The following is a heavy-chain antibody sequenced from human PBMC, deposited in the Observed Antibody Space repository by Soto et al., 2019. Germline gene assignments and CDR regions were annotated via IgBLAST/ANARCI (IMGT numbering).Heavy chain of an antibody. D-gene: IGHD3-22*01. V-gene: IGHV4-30-2*01. CDR3: ARVEDDSESYYYDH. CDR1: GGSIRRDAYA. J-gene: IGHJ5*02. CDR2: GYQSGGA. Sequence: QLQLQESGSGLVKPSQTLSLTCTVSGGSIRRDAYAWSWIRQPPEKGLEWIGDGYQSGGAYYNPCFESRVTISLDTSRNEFSLKLTSVTAADTAVYFCARVEDDSESYYYDHWGQGTLITVSP.